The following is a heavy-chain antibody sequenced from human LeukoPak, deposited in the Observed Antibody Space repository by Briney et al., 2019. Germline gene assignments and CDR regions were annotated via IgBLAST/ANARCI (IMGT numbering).Heavy chain of an antibody. CDR3: ARDHGDNLWSVYLD. D-gene: IGHD3-3*01. Sequence: GGSLRLSCAASGFTFSKYWMSWVRQAPGKGLEWVANIKQDGSEKYYVDSVTGRFTISRDNAKNSLYLQMSSLRAEDTAVYYCARDHGDNLWSVYLDWGQGTLVTVSS. CDR2: IKQDGSEK. J-gene: IGHJ4*02. V-gene: IGHV3-7*03. CDR1: GFTFSKYW.